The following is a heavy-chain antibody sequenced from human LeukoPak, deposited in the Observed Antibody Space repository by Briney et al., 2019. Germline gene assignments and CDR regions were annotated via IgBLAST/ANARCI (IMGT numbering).Heavy chain of an antibody. V-gene: IGHV3-30*04. CDR1: GFTFKIYP. J-gene: IGHJ3*02. CDR3: AREGVQTTVDAFDI. Sequence: GGSLRLSCAASGFTFKIYPMHWVRQAPGKGLEWLSVISHDGSDKNNADSVKGRFIISRDNSKNTIYLQLNSLRPEDTAMYYCAREGVQTTVDAFDIWGLGTMVIVSS. CDR2: ISHDGSDK. D-gene: IGHD4-17*01.